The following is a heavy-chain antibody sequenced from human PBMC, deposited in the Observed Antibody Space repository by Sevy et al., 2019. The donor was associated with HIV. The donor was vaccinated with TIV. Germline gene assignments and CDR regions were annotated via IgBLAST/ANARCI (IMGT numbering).Heavy chain of an antibody. J-gene: IGHJ6*04. CDR2: IIGVGGGT. CDR1: GFTFSKYA. Sequence: GGSLRLSCTASGFTFSKYAMSWVRQAPGRGLEWVSAIIGVGGGTDYVDSVEGRFTISRDNSKNTVYLQMNSLRVEDTALYYCVKDREVCVVYSSGMDVWGEGTTCTVSS. D-gene: IGHD3-16*01. V-gene: IGHV3-23*01. CDR3: VKDREVCVVYSSGMDV.